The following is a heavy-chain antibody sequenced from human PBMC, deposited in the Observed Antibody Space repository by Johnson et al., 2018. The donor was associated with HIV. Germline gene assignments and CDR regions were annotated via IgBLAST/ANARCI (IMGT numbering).Heavy chain of an antibody. CDR3: ARGGAYCGGDCNAFDI. Sequence: VQLVESGGGLVQPGGSLRLSCAASGFTFSCYDVHWVRQATGKGLEWVSPIGTAGDTYYPGSVKGRFTISRENAKNSLYLQMNSLRAEDTAVYYCARGGAYCGGDCNAFDIWGQGTMVTVSS. J-gene: IGHJ3*02. CDR2: IGTAGDT. D-gene: IGHD2-21*02. V-gene: IGHV3-13*01. CDR1: GFTFSCYD.